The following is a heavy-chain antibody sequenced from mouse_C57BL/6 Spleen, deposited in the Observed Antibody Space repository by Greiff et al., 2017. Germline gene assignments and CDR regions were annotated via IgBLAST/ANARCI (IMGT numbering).Heavy chain of an antibody. D-gene: IGHD2-1*01. CDR3: ARGDYYGNLTPFAY. CDR1: GYTFTSYW. J-gene: IGHJ3*01. V-gene: IGHV1-55*01. Sequence: QVQLQQPGAELVKPGASVKMSCKASGYTFTSYWITWVKQRPGQGLEWIGDIYPGSGSTNYNEKFKSKATLAVDTSSSTAYMQLSSLTSEDSAVYYCARGDYYGNLTPFAYWGQGTLVTVSA. CDR2: IYPGSGST.